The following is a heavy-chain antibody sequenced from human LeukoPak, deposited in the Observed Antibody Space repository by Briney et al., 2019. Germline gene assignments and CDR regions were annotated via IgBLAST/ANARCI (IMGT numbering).Heavy chain of an antibody. D-gene: IGHD2-2*01. Sequence: SQTLSLTCAVSGGSISSGGYSWSWIRQPPGKGLEWIGYIYHSGSTYYNPSLKSRVTITVDRSKNQFSLKLSSVTAADTAVYYCARGGTTRWDFDYWGQGTLVTVSS. J-gene: IGHJ4*02. V-gene: IGHV4-30-2*01. CDR2: IYHSGST. CDR3: ARGGTTRWDFDY. CDR1: GGSISSGGYS.